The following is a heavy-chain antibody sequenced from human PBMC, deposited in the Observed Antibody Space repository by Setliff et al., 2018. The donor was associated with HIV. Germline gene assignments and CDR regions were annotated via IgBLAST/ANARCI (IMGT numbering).Heavy chain of an antibody. CDR2: ISYDETDK. CDR1: GFSFSSYG. Sequence: GESLRLSCVASGFSFSSYGMHWVRQAPGKGLEWLAFISYDETDKDYSDSVKGRFTISRDNSKNILWLQMSSLRPEDTAVYRCAKFHGLVAGKGDDYWGHGTLVTVSS. CDR3: AKFHGLVAGKGDDY. J-gene: IGHJ4*01. V-gene: IGHV3-30*18. D-gene: IGHD6-19*01.